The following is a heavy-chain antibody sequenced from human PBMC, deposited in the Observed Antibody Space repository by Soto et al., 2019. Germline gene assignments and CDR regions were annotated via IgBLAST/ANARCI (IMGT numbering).Heavy chain of an antibody. Sequence: GESLKISCKGSGYSFTSYWIGWVRQMPGKGLEWMGIIYPGDSDTRYSPSFQGQVTISADKSISTAYLQWSSLKASDTAMYYCARNEYYGSGSYYTFDYWGQGTLVTVSS. D-gene: IGHD3-10*01. J-gene: IGHJ4*02. V-gene: IGHV5-51*01. CDR2: IYPGDSDT. CDR1: GYSFTSYW. CDR3: ARNEYYGSGSYYTFDY.